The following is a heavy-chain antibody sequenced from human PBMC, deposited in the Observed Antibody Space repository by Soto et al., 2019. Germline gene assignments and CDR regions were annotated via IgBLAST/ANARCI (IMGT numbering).Heavy chain of an antibody. Sequence: QVQLMESGPGLVKPSGTLSLTCAVSGGSISTDNWWSWVRQPPGKGLEWVGEIYHSGNTNYNPSLKSRLTISIDKSKDQFSLDVTFVTAAGTAVYYCARGGRWLFDYWGQGALVTVSS. CDR2: IYHSGNT. CDR3: ARGGRWLFDY. CDR1: GGSISTDNW. V-gene: IGHV4-4*02. J-gene: IGHJ4*02. D-gene: IGHD5-12*01.